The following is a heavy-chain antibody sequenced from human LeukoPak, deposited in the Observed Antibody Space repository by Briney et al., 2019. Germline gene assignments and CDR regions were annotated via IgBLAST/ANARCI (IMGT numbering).Heavy chain of an antibody. D-gene: IGHD2-15*01. V-gene: IGHV4-38-2*02. Sequence: SETLSLTCTVSGYSISSGYYWGWIRQPPGKGLEWIGEIYHSGSTNYNPSLKSRVTISVDTSKNQFSLKLSSVTAADTAVYYCARLGYCSGGSCYYYYYMDVWGKGTTVTVSS. CDR1: GYSISSGYY. CDR3: ARLGYCSGGSCYYYYYMDV. J-gene: IGHJ6*03. CDR2: IYHSGST.